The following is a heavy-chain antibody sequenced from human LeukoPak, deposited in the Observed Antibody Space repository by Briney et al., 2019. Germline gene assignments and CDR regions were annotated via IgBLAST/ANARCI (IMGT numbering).Heavy chain of an antibody. CDR3: ARAPSEIGGYYPEYFRH. D-gene: IGHD3-22*01. J-gene: IGHJ1*01. CDR1: GFTFSSYW. Sequence: GGSLRLSCAASGFTFSSYWMHWVRQAPGKGLVWVSRIKSDGSTRYADSVKGRFTVSRDNAKNTVSLQMNSLRAEDTGVYYCARAPSEIGGYYPEYFRHWGQGTLVIVYS. V-gene: IGHV3-74*01. CDR2: IKSDGST.